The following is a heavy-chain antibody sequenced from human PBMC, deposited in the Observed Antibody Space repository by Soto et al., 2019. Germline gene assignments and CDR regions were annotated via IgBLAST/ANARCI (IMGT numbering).Heavy chain of an antibody. J-gene: IGHJ5*02. Sequence: GGSLRLSCAASGFTFSDYYMSWIRQAPGKGLEWVSYISSSGSTIYYADSVKGRFTISRDNAKNSLYLQMNSLRAEDTAVYYCARDRYYDSSGTRAGFDPWGQGTLVTVSS. D-gene: IGHD3-22*01. CDR3: ARDRYYDSSGTRAGFDP. CDR1: GFTFSDYY. V-gene: IGHV3-11*01. CDR2: ISSSGSTI.